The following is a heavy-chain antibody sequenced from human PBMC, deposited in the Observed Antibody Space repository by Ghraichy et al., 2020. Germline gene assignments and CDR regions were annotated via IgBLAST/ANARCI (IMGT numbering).Heavy chain of an antibody. CDR3: ATTYYYGSGSYSRWFDP. D-gene: IGHD3-10*01. CDR2: ISGSGGST. V-gene: IGHV3-23*01. J-gene: IGHJ5*02. Sequence: GGSLRLSCAASGFTFSSYAMSWVRQAPGKGLEWVSAISGSGGSTYYADSVKGRFTISRDNSKNTLYLQMNSLRAEDTAVYYCATTYYYGSGSYSRWFDPWGQGTLVTVS. CDR1: GFTFSSYA.